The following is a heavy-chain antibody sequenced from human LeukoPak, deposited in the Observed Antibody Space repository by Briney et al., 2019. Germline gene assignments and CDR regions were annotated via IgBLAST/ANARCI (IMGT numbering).Heavy chain of an antibody. CDR3: AARRASAAAIDY. D-gene: IGHD2-15*01. CDR1: GVSVSDSY. CDR2: IYNSLYT. J-gene: IGHJ4*02. Sequence: SETLSLTYSVSGVSVSDSYCVWIRQPPGKGLEWIGYIYNSLYTDYSPSLRGRVTLSADKSKNHFSLNLDSVTAADTAVYYCAARRASAAAIDYWGQGTLVTVS. V-gene: IGHV4-4*09.